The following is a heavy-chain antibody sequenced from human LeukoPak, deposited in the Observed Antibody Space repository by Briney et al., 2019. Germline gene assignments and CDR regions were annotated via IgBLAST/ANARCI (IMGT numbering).Heavy chain of an antibody. J-gene: IGHJ4*02. CDR3: ARVIGKIVAGLGY. Sequence: ASVKVSCKASGYTFTGYYMHWVRQAPGQGLEWMGWINPNSGGTNYAQKFQGRVTMTRDTSISTAYMELSRLRSDDTAVYYCARVIGKIVAGLGYWGQGTLVTVSS. CDR1: GYTFTGYY. V-gene: IGHV1-2*02. CDR2: INPNSGGT. D-gene: IGHD5-12*01.